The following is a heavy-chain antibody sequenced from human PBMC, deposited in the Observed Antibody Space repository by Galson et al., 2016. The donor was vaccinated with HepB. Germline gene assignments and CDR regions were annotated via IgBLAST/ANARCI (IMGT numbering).Heavy chain of an antibody. V-gene: IGHV4-39*02. D-gene: IGHD3-10*01. CDR1: GGSISNSPYY. CDR3: ARNVLLRTTMVRTGRFDP. CDR2: VYHDGTI. J-gene: IGHJ5*02. Sequence: SETLSLTCTVSGGSISNSPYYWGWIRQTPAMGLEWIASVYHDGTIHDWPSFESRVSISVDTSKNDFSLQLRSVTAADTGVYFCARNVLLRTTMVRTGRFDPWGQGTLVTVSS.